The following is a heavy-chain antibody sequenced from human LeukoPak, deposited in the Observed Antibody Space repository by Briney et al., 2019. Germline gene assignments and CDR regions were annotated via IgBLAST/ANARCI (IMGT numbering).Heavy chain of an antibody. CDR1: GYSISSSNW. CDR3: TRKTTTETYYED. CDR2: IYYSGGT. Sequence: PSETLSLACAVSGYSISSSNWWGWIRQSPGKGLEWIGYIYYSGGTYYNPSLKSRVTMSVDTSKNQFSLELSPVTAVDTAVYYCTRKTTTETYYEDWGQGTLVTVSS. D-gene: IGHD1-1*01. J-gene: IGHJ4*02. V-gene: IGHV4-28*01.